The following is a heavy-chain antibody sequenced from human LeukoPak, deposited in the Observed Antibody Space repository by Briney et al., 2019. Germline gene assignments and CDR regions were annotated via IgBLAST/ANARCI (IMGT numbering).Heavy chain of an antibody. V-gene: IGHV1-69*06. Sequence: SVKVSCKASGGTFSSYAISWVRQAPGQGLEWMEGIIPIFGTANYAQKFQGRVTITADKSTSTAYMELSSLRSEDTAVYYRARGPPTVPNFDYWGQGTLVTVSS. D-gene: IGHD4-17*01. J-gene: IGHJ4*02. CDR2: IIPIFGTA. CDR1: GGTFSSYA. CDR3: ARGPPTVPNFDY.